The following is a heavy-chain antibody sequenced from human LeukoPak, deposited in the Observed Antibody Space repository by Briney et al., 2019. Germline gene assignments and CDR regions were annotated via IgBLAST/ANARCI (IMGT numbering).Heavy chain of an antibody. CDR3: TTDVFWRWLVRGHGMDV. D-gene: IGHD6-19*01. J-gene: IGHJ6*02. CDR1: GFTFSNAW. Sequence: GGSLRLSCAASGFTFSNAWMSWVRQAPGKGLEWVGRIKSKTDGGTTDYAAPVKGRFTISRDDSKNTMYLQMKSLKTEETAVYYCTTDVFWRWLVRGHGMDVWGQGTTVTVSS. CDR2: IKSKTDGGTT. V-gene: IGHV3-15*01.